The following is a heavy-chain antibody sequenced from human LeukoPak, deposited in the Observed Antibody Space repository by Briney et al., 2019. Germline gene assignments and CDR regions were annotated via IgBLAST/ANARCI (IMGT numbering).Heavy chain of an antibody. CDR1: GFTFSSYA. CDR3: AKDFRYYGSGLDY. D-gene: IGHD3-10*01. CDR2: ISGSGGST. V-gene: IGHV3-23*01. Sequence: AGGSLRLSCAASGFTFSSYAMSWVRQAPGKGLEWVSAISGSGGSTYYADSVKGRFSISRDNSKNTLYLQMNSLRAEDTAVYYCAKDFRYYGSGLDYWGQGTLVTVSS. J-gene: IGHJ4*02.